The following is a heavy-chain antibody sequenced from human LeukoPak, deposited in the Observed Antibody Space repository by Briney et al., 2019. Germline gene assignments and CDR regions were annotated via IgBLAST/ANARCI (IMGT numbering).Heavy chain of an antibody. CDR2: ISWDGGST. CDR3: AKDLFGGGGSGADY. D-gene: IGHD3-10*01. Sequence: PGGSLRLSCAASGFTFDDYAMHWVRQAPGKGLEWVSLISWDGGSTYYADSVKGRFTLSRDNSKNSLYLQMNSLRAEDTALYYCAKDLFGGGGSGADYWGQGALVTVSS. V-gene: IGHV3-43D*04. J-gene: IGHJ4*02. CDR1: GFTFDDYA.